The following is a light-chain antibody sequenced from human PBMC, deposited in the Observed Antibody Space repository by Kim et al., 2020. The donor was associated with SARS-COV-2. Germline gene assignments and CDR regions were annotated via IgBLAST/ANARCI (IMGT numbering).Light chain of an antibody. CDR3: NSRDSSGNHVV. J-gene: IGLJ2*01. CDR1: SLRSYY. Sequence: AVGQTVRIKCQGDSLRSYYASWYQQKPGQAPVLVIYGKNNRPSGIPDRFSGSSSGNTASLTITGAQAEDEADYYCNSRDSSGNHVVFGGGTQLTVL. CDR2: GKN. V-gene: IGLV3-19*01.